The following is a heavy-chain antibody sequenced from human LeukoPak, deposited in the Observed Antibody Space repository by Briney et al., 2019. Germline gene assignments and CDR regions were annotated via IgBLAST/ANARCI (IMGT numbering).Heavy chain of an antibody. V-gene: IGHV3-23*01. CDR1: GFTFSSYG. D-gene: IGHD3-10*01. J-gene: IGHJ6*03. CDR3: AKGGAVSSKSITLIRGTRKYYYYMDV. CDR2: ISGSGGNT. Sequence: GGTLRLSCAASGFTFSSYGMSWVRQAPGKGLEWVSAISGSGGNTYYADSVKGRFTISRDNSKNTLYLQMNSLRAEDTAVYYCAKGGAVSSKSITLIRGTRKYYYYMDVWGKGTTVTISS.